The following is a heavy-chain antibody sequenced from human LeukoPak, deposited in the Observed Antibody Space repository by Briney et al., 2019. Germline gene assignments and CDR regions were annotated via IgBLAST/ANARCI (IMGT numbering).Heavy chain of an antibody. J-gene: IGHJ6*02. CDR3: ARCENYYGMDV. CDR1: GCSISSGSYY. Sequence: KTSQTLSLTCTVSGCSISSGSYYWSWIRQPAGKGLEWIGRIYTSGSTNYNPSLKSRVTISVDTSKNQFSLKLSSVTAADTAVYYCARCENYYGMDVWGQGTTVTVSS. V-gene: IGHV4-61*02. CDR2: IYTSGST.